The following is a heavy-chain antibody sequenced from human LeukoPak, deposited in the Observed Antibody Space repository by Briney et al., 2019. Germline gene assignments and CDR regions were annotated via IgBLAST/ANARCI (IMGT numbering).Heavy chain of an antibody. CDR3: ARFISLGA. J-gene: IGHJ5*02. CDR1: GGSFSGYY. D-gene: IGHD3-10*01. CDR2: ISHSGST. Sequence: KPSETLSLTCAVYGGSFSGYYWSWIRQPPGKGLEWIGEISHSGSTNYNPSLKSRVTISVDTSKNQFSLKLSSVTAADTAVYYCARFISLGAWGQGTLVTVSS. V-gene: IGHV4-34*01.